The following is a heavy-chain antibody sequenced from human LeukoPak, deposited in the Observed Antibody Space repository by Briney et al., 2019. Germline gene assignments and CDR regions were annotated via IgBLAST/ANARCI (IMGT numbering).Heavy chain of an antibody. V-gene: IGHV3-15*01. CDR2: VKSRSAGETT. Sequence: GGSLRLSCAASGFSISNDWMSWVRQAPGKGLEWVARVKSRSAGETTDYAAPVKGRFTISRDDSKSTLYLQMNSLKTEDTAVYYCTLIQGWGSGSYYRDFWGQGTLVTVSS. D-gene: IGHD3-10*01. J-gene: IGHJ4*02. CDR3: TLIQGWGSGSYYRDF. CDR1: GFSISNDW.